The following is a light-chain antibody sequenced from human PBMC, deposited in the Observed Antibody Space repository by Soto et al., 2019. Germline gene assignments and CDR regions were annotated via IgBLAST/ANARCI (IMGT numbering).Light chain of an antibody. V-gene: IGKV1-5*01. CDR2: DAT. CDR1: QSISRW. J-gene: IGKJ1*01. Sequence: DIQMTQSPSTLSAFVGDSVTITCRASQSISRWLAWYQQKPGKAPKVLIWDATTLHRGVPSRFSGSGSGTEFTLTIRSLQPDDFAPYYCQPYNGYSTWTFGQGTKVEIK. CDR3: QPYNGYSTWT.